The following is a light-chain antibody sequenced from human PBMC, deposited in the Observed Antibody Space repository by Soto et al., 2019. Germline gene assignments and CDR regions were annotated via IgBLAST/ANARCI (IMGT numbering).Light chain of an antibody. J-gene: IGKJ3*01. V-gene: IGKV1-12*01. Sequence: DIQMTQSPSSVSASVGDRVTITCRASQSINSWLAWYQQKPGKAPKLLIYAASNLQSGVPSRFSGSGSRTDFTLSISSLQPEDFAIYYCQQANSFPFTFGPGTKVDIK. CDR3: QQANSFPFT. CDR1: QSINSW. CDR2: AAS.